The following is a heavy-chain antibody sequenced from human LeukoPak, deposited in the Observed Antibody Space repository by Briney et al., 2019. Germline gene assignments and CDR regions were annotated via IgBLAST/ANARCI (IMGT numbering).Heavy chain of an antibody. CDR3: ARDKYYSRWQLVPNYYYYGMDV. V-gene: IGHV3-74*01. CDR2: INSDGSST. J-gene: IGHJ6*02. D-gene: IGHD6-6*01. Sequence: GGSLRLSCAASGFTFSSYWMHWARQAPGKGLVWVSRINSDGSSTSYADSVKGRFTISRDNAKNTLYLQMNSLRAEDTAVYYCARDKYYSRWQLVPNYYYYGMDVWGQGTTVTVSS. CDR1: GFTFSSYW.